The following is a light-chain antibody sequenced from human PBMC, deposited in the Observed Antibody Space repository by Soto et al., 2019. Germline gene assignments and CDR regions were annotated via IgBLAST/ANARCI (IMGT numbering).Light chain of an antibody. V-gene: IGKV1-5*03. CDR2: SAS. Sequence: DIRMTQSPSTLSASLGDRVTISCRASRNIDSWLAWYQQRPGGIPQLLIYSASNLQNGVPSRFSGSGSGTDFTLTITGLQPDDFATYYCQAFHSSSRTVGQGTRVDMK. CDR1: RNIDSW. J-gene: IGKJ1*01. CDR3: QAFHSSSRT.